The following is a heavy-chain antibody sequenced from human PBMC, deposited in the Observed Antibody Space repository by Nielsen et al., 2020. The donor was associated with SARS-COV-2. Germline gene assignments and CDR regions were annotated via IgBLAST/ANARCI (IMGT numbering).Heavy chain of an antibody. CDR3: AAGYGSGTSGY. V-gene: IGHV3-30*04. J-gene: IGHJ4*02. D-gene: IGHD5-18*01. CDR2: ISYDGADK. CDR1: GFPFSSYA. Sequence: GESLKISCAASGFPFSSYAVHWVRQAPGKGLEWLAIISYDGADKYYADSVKGRFTISRDNSKNTLYLQMHSLRTEDTAVYYCAAGYGSGTSGYWGQGTLVTVSS.